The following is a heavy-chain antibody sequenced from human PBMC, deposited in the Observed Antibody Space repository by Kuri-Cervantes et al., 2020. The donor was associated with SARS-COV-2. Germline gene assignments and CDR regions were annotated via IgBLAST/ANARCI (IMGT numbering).Heavy chain of an antibody. CDR2: IIPIFGTA. J-gene: IGHJ6*03. D-gene: IGHD3-3*01. V-gene: IGHV1-69*13. CDR3: ARGDFLEWLLSGYYYYYMEV. CDR1: GGTFSSYA. Sequence: SVKVSCKASGGTFSSYAISWVRQAPGQGLEWMGGIIPIFGTANYAQKFRGRVTITADESTSTAYMELSSLRSDDTAVYYCARGDFLEWLLSGYYYYYMEVWGKGTTVTVSS.